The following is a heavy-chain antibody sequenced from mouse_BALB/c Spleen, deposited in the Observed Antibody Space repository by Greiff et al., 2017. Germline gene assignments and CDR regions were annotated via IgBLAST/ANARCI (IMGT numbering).Heavy chain of an antibody. Sequence: VKLVESGPGLVAPSQSLSITCTVSGFSLPSYGVHWVRQPPGKGLEWLGVIWAGGSTNYNSALMSRLSISKDHSKSQVFLKMNSLQTDDTAMYYCARVEFAYWGQGTLVTVSA. CDR3: ARVEFAY. J-gene: IGHJ3*01. CDR1: GFSLPSYG. CDR2: IWAGGST. V-gene: IGHV2-9*02.